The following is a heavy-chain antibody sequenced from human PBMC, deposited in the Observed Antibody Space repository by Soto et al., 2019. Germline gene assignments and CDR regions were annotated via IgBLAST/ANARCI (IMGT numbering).Heavy chain of an antibody. V-gene: IGHV3-74*01. Sequence: PXESLLLSFAASGFTFSTYWMHWVRQAPGKGLVWVSRIKSDGSSTTYADSVKGRFTISRDNAKNTLYLQMNSLRVEDTAVYYCARSDWFDPWGQGTLVTVSS. CDR1: GFTFSTYW. CDR3: ARSDWFDP. J-gene: IGHJ5*02. CDR2: IKSDGSST.